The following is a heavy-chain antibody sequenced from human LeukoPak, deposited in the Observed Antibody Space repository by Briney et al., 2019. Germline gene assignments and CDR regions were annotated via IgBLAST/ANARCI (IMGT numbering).Heavy chain of an antibody. J-gene: IGHJ4*02. Sequence: GGSLRLSCTASGFTYSNYSLSWVRQAPGKGLEWLAYISGSGSDIYYADSVKGRFTISRDNAKNSLYLQMNSLRPDDTALYYCARADIVVVPSHFDYWGQGTLVTVSS. D-gene: IGHD2-2*01. CDR1: GFTYSNYS. V-gene: IGHV3-11*01. CDR2: ISGSGSDI. CDR3: ARADIVVVPSHFDY.